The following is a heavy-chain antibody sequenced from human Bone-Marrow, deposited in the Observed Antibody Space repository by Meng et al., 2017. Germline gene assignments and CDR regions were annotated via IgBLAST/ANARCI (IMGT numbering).Heavy chain of an antibody. CDR1: GGSFSGYY. Sequence: QVQLQQGGAGLWKPSETLSLTCAVYGGSFSGYYWSWIRQPPGKGLEWIGEINHSGSTNYNPSLKSRVTISVDTSKNQFSLKLSSVTAADTAVYYCARGLRAARPLLFGYWGQGTLVTVSS. D-gene: IGHD6-6*01. J-gene: IGHJ4*02. V-gene: IGHV4-34*01. CDR2: INHSGST. CDR3: ARGLRAARPLLFGY.